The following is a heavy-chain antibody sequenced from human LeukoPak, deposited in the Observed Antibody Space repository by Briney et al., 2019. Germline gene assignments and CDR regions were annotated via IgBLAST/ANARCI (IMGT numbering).Heavy chain of an antibody. Sequence: SETLSLTCTVSGGSISSYYWSWIRQPPGKGLEWIGYIYYSGSTNYNPSLKSRVTISVDTSKNQFSLKLSSVTAADTAVYYCARGQSGDYDSSGYYYRYWGQGTLVTVSS. CDR3: ARGQSGDYDSSGYYYRY. CDR1: GGSISSYY. CDR2: IYYSGST. J-gene: IGHJ4*02. V-gene: IGHV4-59*12. D-gene: IGHD3-22*01.